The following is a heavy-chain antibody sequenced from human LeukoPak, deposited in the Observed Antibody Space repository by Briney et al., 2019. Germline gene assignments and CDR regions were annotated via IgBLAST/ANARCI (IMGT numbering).Heavy chain of an antibody. V-gene: IGHV3-30*02. CDR1: AFTFTSSR. D-gene: IGHD2-8*02. Sequence: GGSLRLSCVASAFTFTSSRMHWVRQAPGKGLEWVAFIRYDGSNKYYADSVKGRFTISRDNSKNTLYLQMKSLRAEDTAVYYCATTRSSLGGVYYWGQGALVTVSS. J-gene: IGHJ4*02. CDR3: ATTRSSLGGVYY. CDR2: IRYDGSNK.